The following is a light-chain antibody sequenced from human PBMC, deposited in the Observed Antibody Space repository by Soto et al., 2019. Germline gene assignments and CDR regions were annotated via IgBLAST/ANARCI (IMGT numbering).Light chain of an antibody. CDR1: QSVTSNY. CDR3: QQYGSSLSIT. J-gene: IGKJ5*01. CDR2: DTS. Sequence: EIVLTQSPATLSLSPGERATLSCRASQSVTSNYLAWFQQKPGQAPRLLIYDTSTRAFGLPTRFSGSGSGTEFTLTISSLQSEDFAVYYCQQYGSSLSITFGQGTRLEIK. V-gene: IGKV3-20*01.